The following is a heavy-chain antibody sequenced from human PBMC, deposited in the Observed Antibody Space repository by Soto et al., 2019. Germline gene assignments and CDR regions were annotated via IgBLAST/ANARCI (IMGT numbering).Heavy chain of an antibody. J-gene: IGHJ4*01. CDR1: GGSIRGGDYY. CDR3: ARLSFLAYNSDYGEYYFDY. V-gene: IGHV4-31*01. CDR2: IFYSGNS. D-gene: IGHD3-16*01. Sequence: QVQLQESGPGLVKPSQTLSLTCTVSGGSIRGGDYYWSWIRQHPGKGLEWIGYIFYSGNSFYNPSHNNVVTRSVDSSKNQFSLQMSSVTAADTAIYDCARLSFLAYNSDYGEYYFDYWGHGTLVSGAS.